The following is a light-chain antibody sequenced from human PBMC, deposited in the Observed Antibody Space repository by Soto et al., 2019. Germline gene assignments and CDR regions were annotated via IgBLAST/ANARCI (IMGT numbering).Light chain of an antibody. CDR3: QVWER. CDR2: YDS. J-gene: IGLJ2*01. CDR1: NIGSKS. Sequence: SYELTQPPSVSVAPGKTARITCGGNNIGSKSVHWYQQKPGQAPVLVIYYDSDRPSGIPERFSGSNSGNTATLTISRVEAGDEADYYCQVWERFGGGTKLTVL. V-gene: IGLV3-21*01.